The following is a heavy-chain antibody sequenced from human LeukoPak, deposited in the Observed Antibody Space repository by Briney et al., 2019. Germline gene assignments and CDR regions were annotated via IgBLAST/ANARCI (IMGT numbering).Heavy chain of an antibody. CDR3: AKGYDYVWGSYRYMDY. Sequence: GGTLRLSCAASGFTFSSYGMSWVRQAPGKGLEWVSAISGSGGSTYYADSVKGRFTISRDNSKNTLYLQMNSLRAEDTAVYYCAKGYDYVWGSYRYMDYWGQGTLVTVSS. D-gene: IGHD3-16*02. CDR2: ISGSGGST. CDR1: GFTFSSYG. V-gene: IGHV3-23*01. J-gene: IGHJ4*02.